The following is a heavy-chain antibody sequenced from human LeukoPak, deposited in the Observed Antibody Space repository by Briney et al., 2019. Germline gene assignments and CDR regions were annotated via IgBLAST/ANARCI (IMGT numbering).Heavy chain of an antibody. Sequence: PGRSLRLSCAASGFTFSSYSMNWVRQAPGKGLEWVSSISSSGTYVYYADSVKGRFTISRDNAKNSLSLQMNSLRADDAAVYYCARASSKQLAGYLPDGFDIWGQGTMVTVSS. J-gene: IGHJ3*02. CDR3: ARASSKQLAGYLPDGFDI. D-gene: IGHD3-9*01. CDR2: ISSSGTYV. V-gene: IGHV3-21*01. CDR1: GFTFSSYS.